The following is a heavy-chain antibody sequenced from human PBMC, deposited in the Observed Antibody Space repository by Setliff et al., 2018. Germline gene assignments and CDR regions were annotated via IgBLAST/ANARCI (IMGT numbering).Heavy chain of an antibody. D-gene: IGHD2-2*03. J-gene: IGHJ5*02. CDR2: IGRDGIGI. CDR1: GFTFSTYW. Sequence: PGGSLRLSCAGSGFTFSTYWMQWVRQAPGKGLVWVSRIGRDGIGITYADSVKGRFTISRDNSKNTLYLQMNSLRVEDTAVYYCARDGYPGTSWGQGTLVTVSS. V-gene: IGHV3-74*01. CDR3: ARDGYPGTS.